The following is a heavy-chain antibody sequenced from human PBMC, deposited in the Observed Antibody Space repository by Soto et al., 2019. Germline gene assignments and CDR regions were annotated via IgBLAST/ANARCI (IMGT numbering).Heavy chain of an antibody. J-gene: IGHJ4*02. V-gene: IGHV1-8*01. CDR1: GYTFTSYD. CDR2: MNPDTGNS. D-gene: IGHD1-1*01. CDR3: ARRAETNGWNGFGADKYYFDF. Sequence: ASVKVSCKASGYTFTSYDIYWVRQATGQGLEWMGWMNPDTGNSGYAQKFQGRVTMTSDTSISTAHMELSSLRSEDTAVYYCARRAETNGWNGFGADKYYFDFWGQGTLVTVSS.